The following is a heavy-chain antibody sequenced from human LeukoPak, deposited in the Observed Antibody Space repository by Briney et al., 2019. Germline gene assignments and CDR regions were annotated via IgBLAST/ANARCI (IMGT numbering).Heavy chain of an antibody. CDR1: GFTFSSYA. J-gene: IGHJ4*02. D-gene: IGHD3/OR15-3a*01. Sequence: PGGSLRLSCAASGFTFSSYAMSWVRQAPGKGLEWVSGISGSGGGTYYADSVKGRFTISRDNSKNTLSLQMNSLRAEDTAVYYCARGDGHYFDCWGQGALVTVSS. V-gene: IGHV3-23*01. CDR2: ISGSGGGT. CDR3: ARGDGHYFDC.